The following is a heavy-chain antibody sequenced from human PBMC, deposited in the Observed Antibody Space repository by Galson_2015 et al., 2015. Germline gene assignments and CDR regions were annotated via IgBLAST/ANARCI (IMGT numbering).Heavy chain of an antibody. J-gene: IGHJ6*02. Sequence: SLRLSCAASGFTFSSYAMSWVRQAPGKGLEWVSAISGSGGSTYYADSVKGRFTISRDNSKNTLYLQMNSLRAEDTAVYYCAKVDDFWSGYYTHYYYGMDVWGQGTTVTVSS. V-gene: IGHV3-23*01. CDR2: ISGSGGST. CDR3: AKVDDFWSGYYTHYYYGMDV. CDR1: GFTFSSYA. D-gene: IGHD3-3*01.